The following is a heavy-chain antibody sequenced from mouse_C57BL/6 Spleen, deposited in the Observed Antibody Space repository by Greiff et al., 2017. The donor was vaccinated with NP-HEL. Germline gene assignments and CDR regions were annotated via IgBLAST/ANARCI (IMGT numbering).Heavy chain of an antibody. J-gene: IGHJ4*01. CDR1: GYTFTSYD. V-gene: IGHV1-85*01. D-gene: IGHD1-1*01. CDR2: IYPRDGST. Sequence: QVQLKESGPELVKPGASVKLSCKASGYTFTSYDINWVKQRPGQGLEWIGWIYPRDGSTKYNEKFKGKATLTVDTSSSTAYMELHSLTSEDSAVYFCARSPITTVVATGMDYWGQGTSVTVSS. CDR3: ARSPITTVVATGMDY.